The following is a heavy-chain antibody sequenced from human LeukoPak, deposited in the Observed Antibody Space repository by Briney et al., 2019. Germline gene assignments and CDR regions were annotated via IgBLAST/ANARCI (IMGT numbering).Heavy chain of an antibody. V-gene: IGHV3-48*02. CDR2: ISSSSSTI. CDR3: ATHSGYYDSSGYPGY. J-gene: IGHJ4*02. CDR1: GFTFSSYI. D-gene: IGHD3-22*01. Sequence: GGSLRLSCAASGFTFSSYIMNWVRQAPGKGLEWVSYISSSSSTIYYADSVKGRFTISRDNAKNSLYLQMNSLRDEDTAVYYCATHSGYYDSSGYPGYWGQGTLVTVSS.